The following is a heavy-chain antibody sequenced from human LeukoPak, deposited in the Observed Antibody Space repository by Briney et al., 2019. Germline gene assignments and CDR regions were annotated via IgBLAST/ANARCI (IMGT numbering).Heavy chain of an antibody. Sequence: ASVKVSCKASGGTFISYAISWVRQAPGQGLEWMGGIIPIFGTANYAQKFQGRVTITTDESTSTAYMELSSLRSEDTAVYSCAREPVWFGELSPYYYGMDVWGQGTTVTVSS. V-gene: IGHV1-69*05. J-gene: IGHJ6*02. CDR3: AREPVWFGELSPYYYGMDV. CDR2: IIPIFGTA. CDR1: GGTFISYA. D-gene: IGHD3-10*01.